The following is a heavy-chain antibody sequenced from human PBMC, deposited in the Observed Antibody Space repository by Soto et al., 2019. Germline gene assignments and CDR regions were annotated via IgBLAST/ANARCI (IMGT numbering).Heavy chain of an antibody. D-gene: IGHD2-8*01. J-gene: IGHJ6*03. CDR2: IYYSGST. CDR1: GGSISSSSYY. V-gene: IGHV4-39*01. CDR3: ARIVLMVYAISPYYYYMDV. Sequence: SETLSLTCTVSGGSISSSSYYWGWIRQPPGKGLEWIGSIYYSGSTYYNPSLKSRVTISVDTSKNQFSLKLSSVTAADTAVCYCARIVLMVYAISPYYYYMDVWGKGTTVTVSS.